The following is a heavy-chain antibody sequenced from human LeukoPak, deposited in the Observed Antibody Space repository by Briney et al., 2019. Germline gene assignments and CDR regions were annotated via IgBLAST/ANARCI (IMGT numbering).Heavy chain of an antibody. CDR1: GFTFSTYA. V-gene: IGHV3-23*01. Sequence: PGGSLRLSCEASGFTFSTYAMSWVRQPPGKGLQWVSGISGSDSGTYYTDSVKGRSTISRDNSKNTVYLEIDNLRAEDTAVYYCAKCMSGTGVCLNFDSWGQGILVTVSS. CDR2: ISGSDSGT. CDR3: AKCMSGTGVCLNFDS. D-gene: IGHD2-8*02. J-gene: IGHJ4*02.